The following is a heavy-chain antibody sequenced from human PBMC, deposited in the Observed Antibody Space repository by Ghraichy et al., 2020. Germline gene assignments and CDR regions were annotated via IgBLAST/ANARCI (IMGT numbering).Heavy chain of an antibody. CDR3: ARGGDYGGKSAFDI. CDR1: GFTFSDHY. CDR2: TRNKANSYTT. D-gene: IGHD4-23*01. V-gene: IGHV3-72*01. J-gene: IGHJ3*02. Sequence: GESLNISCAASGFTFSDHYMDWVRQAPGKGLEWVGRTRNKANSYTTEYAASVKGRFTISRDDSKNSLYLQMNSLKTEDTAVYYCARGGDYGGKSAFDIWGQGTMVTVSS.